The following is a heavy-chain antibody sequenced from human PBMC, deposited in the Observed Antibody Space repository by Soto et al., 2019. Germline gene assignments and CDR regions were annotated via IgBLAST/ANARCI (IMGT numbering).Heavy chain of an antibody. D-gene: IGHD6-19*01. V-gene: IGHV1-8*01. CDR1: GYTFTSYD. J-gene: IGHJ6*03. Sequence: ASVKVSSKASGYTFTSYDINWVRQATGQGLEWMGWMNPNSGNTGYAQKFQGRVTMTRNTSISTAYMELSSLRSEDTAVYYCAREGSGWYLSYYYYYYMDVWGKGTTVTVSS. CDR3: AREGSGWYLSYYYYYYMDV. CDR2: MNPNSGNT.